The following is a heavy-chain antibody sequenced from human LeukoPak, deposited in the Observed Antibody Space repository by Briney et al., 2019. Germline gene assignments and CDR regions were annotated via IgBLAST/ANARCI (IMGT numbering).Heavy chain of an antibody. CDR1: GFTFSNAW. CDR3: ATDFYDST. J-gene: IGHJ5*02. D-gene: IGHD3-22*01. CDR2: IRSNSDGGTI. V-gene: IGHV3-15*07. Sequence: GGPLRLSCATSGFTFSNAWMNWVRQAPGKGLEWVGRIRSNSDGGTIDYAAPVKGRFTLSRDDSKTTLHLQMNSLQTEDTAVYYCATDFYDSTWGQGTLVTVSS.